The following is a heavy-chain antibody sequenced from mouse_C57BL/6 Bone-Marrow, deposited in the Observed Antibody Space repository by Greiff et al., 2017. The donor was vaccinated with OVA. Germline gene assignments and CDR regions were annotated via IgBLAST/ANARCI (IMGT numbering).Heavy chain of an antibody. CDR1: GYTFTGYW. D-gene: IGHD1-1*02. CDR2: ILTGSGST. J-gene: IGHJ3*01. V-gene: IGHV1-9*01. Sequence: QVQLQQSGAELMKPGASVKLSCKATGYTFTGYWIEWVKQRPGHGLEWIGEILTGSGSTNYNEQFKGKATHTADTPSHPAFLQTSSLTTEHSAMFYCARGWTPWFAYWGQGAMVTASA. CDR3: ARGWTPWFAY.